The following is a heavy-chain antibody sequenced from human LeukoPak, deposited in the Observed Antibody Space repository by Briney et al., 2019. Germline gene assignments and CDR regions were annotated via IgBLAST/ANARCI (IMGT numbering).Heavy chain of an antibody. J-gene: IGHJ3*02. CDR3: ASIVGAYCGGDCYSSGTYAFDI. Sequence: GGSLRLSCAASGFTFSSYSMNWVRQAPGKGLEWVSYISSSSTIYYADSVKGRFTISRDNAKNSLYLQMNSLRAEDTAVYYCASIVGAYCGGDCYSSGTYAFDIWGQGTMVTVSS. V-gene: IGHV3-48*01. CDR2: ISSSSTI. CDR1: GFTFSSYS. D-gene: IGHD2-21*02.